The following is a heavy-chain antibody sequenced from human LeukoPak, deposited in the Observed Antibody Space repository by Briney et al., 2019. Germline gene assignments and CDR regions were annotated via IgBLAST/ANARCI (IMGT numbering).Heavy chain of an antibody. CDR2: IIPILGTS. CDR1: GGTFSSYA. D-gene: IGHD3-22*01. CDR3: AREHPDSPLFQH. J-gene: IGHJ1*01. Sequence: SVKVSCKASGGTFSSYAISWVRQAPGQGLEWMGGIIPILGTSNYAQKCQGRVTITTNESTSTAYMELSSLRSEDTAVYYCAREHPDSPLFQHWGQGTLVTVSS. V-gene: IGHV1-69*05.